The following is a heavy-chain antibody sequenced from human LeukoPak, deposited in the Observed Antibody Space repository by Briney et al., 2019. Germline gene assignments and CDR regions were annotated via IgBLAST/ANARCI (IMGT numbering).Heavy chain of an antibody. CDR1: GFTFSSFW. Sequence: PGGSLRLSCAASGFTFSSFWMNWVRQAPGKGLEWVAYIRYDGSNKYYADSVKGRFTISRDNSKNTLYVQMNSLRAEDTAVYYCARGGKRAVAGTRSPQYFQHWGQGTLVTVSS. D-gene: IGHD6-19*01. J-gene: IGHJ1*01. CDR3: ARGGKRAVAGTRSPQYFQH. V-gene: IGHV3-30*02. CDR2: IRYDGSNK.